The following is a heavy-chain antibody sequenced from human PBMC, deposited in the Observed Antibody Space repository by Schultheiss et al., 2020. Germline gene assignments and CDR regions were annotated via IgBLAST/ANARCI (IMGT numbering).Heavy chain of an antibody. V-gene: IGHV3-21*01. CDR3: ARVDYSSSWDQYYFDY. D-gene: IGHD6-13*01. J-gene: IGHJ4*02. CDR1: GFTFSNYR. Sequence: GESLKISCAASGFTFSNYRMNWVRQAPGKGLEWVSSISSSSSYIYYADSVKGRFTISRDNAKNSLYLQMNSLRAEDTAVYYCARVDYSSSWDQYYFDYWGQGTLVTVLL. CDR2: ISSSSSYI.